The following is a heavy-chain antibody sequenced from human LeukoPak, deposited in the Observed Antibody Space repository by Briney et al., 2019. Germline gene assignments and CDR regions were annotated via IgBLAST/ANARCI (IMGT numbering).Heavy chain of an antibody. CDR1: GFTFSSYE. V-gene: IGHV3-48*03. CDR3: ARNNPDYGELAGFDY. CDR2: ISSSGSTI. J-gene: IGHJ4*02. D-gene: IGHD4-17*01. Sequence: GGSLRLSCAAPGFTFSSYEMNWVRQAPGKGLEWVSYISSSGSTIYYADSVKGRFTISRDNAKNSLYLQMNSLRAEDTAVYYCARNNPDYGELAGFDYWGQGTLVTVSS.